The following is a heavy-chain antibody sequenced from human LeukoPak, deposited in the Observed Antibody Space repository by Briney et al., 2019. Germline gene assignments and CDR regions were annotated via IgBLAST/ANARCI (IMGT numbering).Heavy chain of an antibody. CDR3: GRGVAPYF. D-gene: IGHD2-21*01. V-gene: IGHV3-74*03. CDR2: IDSDGTST. Sequence: PGGSLRLSCAASGFTFSSYRMHWVRQVPGKGLVWVSRIDSDGTSTTYADPVTGRFTISRDNAKNTLYLQMNSLRVEDTAVYYCGRGVAPYFGGQGTLVTVSS. CDR1: GFTFSSYR. J-gene: IGHJ4*02.